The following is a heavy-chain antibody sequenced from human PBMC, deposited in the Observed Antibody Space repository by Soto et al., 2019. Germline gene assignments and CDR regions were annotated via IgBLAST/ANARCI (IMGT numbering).Heavy chain of an antibody. D-gene: IGHD6-19*01. Sequence: GGSLRLSCAASGFTFSRYAMSWVRQAPGKGLEWVSSISTSDHTTYYADSVKGRFTISTDNSKNTLYVQLNGLRVEDTAVYYCSSSPTAVGGTPYYFDYWGQGGLVTVSS. CDR1: GFTFSRYA. J-gene: IGHJ4*02. V-gene: IGHV3-23*01. CDR2: ISTSDHTT. CDR3: SSSPTAVGGTPYYFDY.